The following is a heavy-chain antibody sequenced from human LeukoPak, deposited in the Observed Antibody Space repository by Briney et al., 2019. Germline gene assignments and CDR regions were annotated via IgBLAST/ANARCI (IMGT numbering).Heavy chain of an antibody. V-gene: IGHV4-59*12. CDR3: ARDFFGRAAGTGNWFDP. CDR1: GDSISRYY. J-gene: IGHJ5*02. CDR2: ITYTGST. Sequence: PSETLSLTCTVSGDSISRYYWSWIRQPPGKGLEWLGYITYTGSTNYNPSLKSRVTISIDTSKNQISLSLSSVTATDTAVYYCARDFFGRAAGTGNWFDPWGQGTLVTVSS. D-gene: IGHD6-13*01.